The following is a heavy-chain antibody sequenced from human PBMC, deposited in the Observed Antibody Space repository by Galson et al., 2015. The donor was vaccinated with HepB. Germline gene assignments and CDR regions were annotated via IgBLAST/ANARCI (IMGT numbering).Heavy chain of an antibody. J-gene: IGHJ2*01. CDR3: ARAGRYCSSTSCYTGYWYFDL. V-gene: IGHV3-7*01. Sequence: SLRLSCAASGFTFSSYWMSWVRQAPGKGLEWVANINQDGSEKYYVDSVKGRFTISRDNAKNSLYLQMNSLRAEDTAVYYCARAGRYCSSTSCYTGYWYFDLWGRGTLVTVSS. CDR2: INQDGSEK. D-gene: IGHD2-2*02. CDR1: GFTFSSYW.